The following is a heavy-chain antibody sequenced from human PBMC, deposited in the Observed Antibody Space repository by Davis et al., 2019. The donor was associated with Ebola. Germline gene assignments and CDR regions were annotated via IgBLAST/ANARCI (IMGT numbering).Heavy chain of an antibody. Sequence: ASVKVSCKASGYMFTNYGISWVRQAPGQGLEWMGWISGYNGNTDYAQTVQGRVSMTTDTSTSTAYMELRSLRSDDTAVYYCARGNYGDYIVLYYYNMDVWGQGTTVTVSS. CDR2: ISGYNGNT. CDR3: ARGNYGDYIVLYYYNMDV. CDR1: GYMFTNYG. D-gene: IGHD4-17*01. J-gene: IGHJ6*02. V-gene: IGHV1-18*04.